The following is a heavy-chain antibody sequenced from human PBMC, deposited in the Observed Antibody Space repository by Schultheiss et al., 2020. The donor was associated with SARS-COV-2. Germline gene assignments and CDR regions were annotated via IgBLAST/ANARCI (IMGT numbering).Heavy chain of an antibody. J-gene: IGHJ6*02. CDR1: GYTFTGYY. D-gene: IGHD6-6*01. CDR2: INPNSGGT. V-gene: IGHV1-2*02. Sequence: ASVKVSCKASGYTFTGYYMHWVRQAPGQGLEWMGWINPNSGGTNYAQKFQGRVTMTRDMSISTAYMELSRLRSDDTAVYYCARQVYSSSSSGMDVWGQGTTVTVSS. CDR3: ARQVYSSSSSGMDV.